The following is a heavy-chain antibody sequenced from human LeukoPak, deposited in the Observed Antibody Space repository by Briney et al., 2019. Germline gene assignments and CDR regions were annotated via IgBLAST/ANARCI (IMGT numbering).Heavy chain of an antibody. J-gene: IGHJ4*02. Sequence: PGGSLRLSCAASGFTFSSYGLHWVRQAPGKGPEWVAFIRYDGSNKYYADSVKGRFTISRDNSKNTLYLQMNSLRAEDTAIYYCAKEIGLAVYFDFWGQGTQVTVSS. CDR2: IRYDGSNK. CDR1: GFTFSSYG. CDR3: AKEIGLAVYFDF. V-gene: IGHV3-30*02. D-gene: IGHD6-19*01.